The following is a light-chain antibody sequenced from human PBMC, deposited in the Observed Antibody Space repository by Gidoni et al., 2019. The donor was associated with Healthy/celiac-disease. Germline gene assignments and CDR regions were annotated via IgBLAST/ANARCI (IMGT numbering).Light chain of an antibody. V-gene: IGLV2-8*01. Sequence: QSALTQPPSASGSPGQSVTISCTGTSSHVGGYNYVSWYQQHPGKAPKLMIYEVSKRPSGVPDRFSGSKSGNTASLTVSGLQAEDEADYYCSSYAGSNIPVVFGGGTKLTVL. CDR1: SSHVGGYNY. CDR3: SSYAGSNIPVV. CDR2: EVS. J-gene: IGLJ2*01.